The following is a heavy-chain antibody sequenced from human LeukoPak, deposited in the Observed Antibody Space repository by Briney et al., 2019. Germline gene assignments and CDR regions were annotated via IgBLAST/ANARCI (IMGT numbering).Heavy chain of an antibody. V-gene: IGHV1-18*01. CDR1: GYTFTSYG. D-gene: IGHD3-10*01. Sequence: ASEKVSCKASGYTFTSYGISWVRQAPGQGLEWMGWISAYNGNTNYAQKLQGRVTMTTDTSTSTAYMELRSLRSDDTAVYYCARVLGSGTPKRHYYYMDVWGKGTTVTISS. CDR2: ISAYNGNT. J-gene: IGHJ6*03. CDR3: ARVLGSGTPKRHYYYMDV.